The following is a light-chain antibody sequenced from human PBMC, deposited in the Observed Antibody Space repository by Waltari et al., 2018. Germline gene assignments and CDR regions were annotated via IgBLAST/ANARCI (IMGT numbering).Light chain of an antibody. J-gene: IGKJ1*01. CDR1: QSVNSN. CDR2: SAS. V-gene: IGKV3-15*01. CDR3: QQYKNWPQWT. Sequence: EMVMTQSPATLSVSPGERATLSCRASQSVNSNFAWYQQKPGQAPRLLIYSASTRATGVPARFSGSGSGTEFTLTISSLQSEDFAVYYCQQYKNWPQWTFGQGTKVDSK.